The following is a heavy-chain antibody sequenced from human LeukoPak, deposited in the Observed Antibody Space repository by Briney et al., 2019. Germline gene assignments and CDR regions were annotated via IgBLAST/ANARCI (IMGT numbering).Heavy chain of an antibody. CDR1: GFTFSSYA. CDR3: VKQYCSSTSCYFAFDI. J-gene: IGHJ3*02. V-gene: IGHV3-64D*06. D-gene: IGHD2-2*01. CDR2: ISSNGGST. Sequence: PGGSLRLSCSASGFTFSSYAMHWVRQAPGEGLEYVSAISSNGGSTYYADSVKGRFTISRDNSKNTLYLQMSSLRAEDTAVYYCVKQYCSSTSCYFAFDIWGQGTMVTVSS.